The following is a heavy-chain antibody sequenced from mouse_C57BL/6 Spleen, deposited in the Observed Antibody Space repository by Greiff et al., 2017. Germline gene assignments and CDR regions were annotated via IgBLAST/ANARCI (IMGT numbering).Heavy chain of an antibody. CDR2: IDPEDGEI. J-gene: IGHJ4*01. Sequence: EVQLQQSGAELVKPGASVKLSCTASCFNIKDYYMHWVKQRTEQGLEWIGRIDPEDGEIKYAPEFQGKATITADTTSNTAYLQLSSLTSEDTAVYYCANGLDAMDYWGQGTSVTVSS. V-gene: IGHV14-2*01. D-gene: IGHD2-2*01. CDR3: ANGLDAMDY. CDR1: CFNIKDYY.